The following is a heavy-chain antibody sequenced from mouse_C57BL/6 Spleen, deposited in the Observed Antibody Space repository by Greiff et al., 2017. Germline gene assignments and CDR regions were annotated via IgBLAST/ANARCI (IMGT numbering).Heavy chain of an antibody. CDR1: GFTFSDYY. V-gene: IGHV5-16*01. D-gene: IGHD2-1*01. CDR2: INYDGSST. CDR3: ARVHYGNYVDY. Sequence: EVQLVESEGGLVQPGSSMKLSCTASGFTFSDYYMAWVRQVPEKGLEWVANINYDGSSTYYLDSLKSRFIISRDNAKNILYLQMSSLKSEDTATYYCARVHYGNYVDYWGQGTTLTVSS. J-gene: IGHJ2*01.